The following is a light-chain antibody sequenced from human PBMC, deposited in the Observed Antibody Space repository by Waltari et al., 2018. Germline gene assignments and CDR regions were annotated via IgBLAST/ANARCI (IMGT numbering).Light chain of an antibody. CDR1: QSLLHRNGNNS. CDR2: LGS. V-gene: IGKV2-28*01. J-gene: IGKJ1*01. CDR3: MQSLQTLWT. Sequence: DIVVTQSPLSLPVTPGEQASISCRSSQSLLHRNGNNSLEWYLQKPGQSPQLLIYLGSNRACRAPDRFSRSGSGTEFTLRISRVEAEDFSVYYCMQSLQTLWTFGPGTKGEIK.